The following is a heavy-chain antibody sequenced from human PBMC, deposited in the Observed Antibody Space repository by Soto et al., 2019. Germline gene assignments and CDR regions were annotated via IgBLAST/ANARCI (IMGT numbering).Heavy chain of an antibody. Sequence: QVQLVESGGGVVQPGRSLRLACVASGFIFSGHGMHWVRQVPAKGLEWVAVVSYDGRYTHYADSVKGRFTIPRDNSKNNVYLQMNSLRAEDAARYYCATGRPTSRTWPDYWGKGTLVTVPS. CDR3: ATGRPTSRTWPDY. V-gene: IGHV3-30*03. D-gene: IGHD5-12*01. J-gene: IGHJ4*02. CDR1: GFIFSGHG. CDR2: VSYDGRYT.